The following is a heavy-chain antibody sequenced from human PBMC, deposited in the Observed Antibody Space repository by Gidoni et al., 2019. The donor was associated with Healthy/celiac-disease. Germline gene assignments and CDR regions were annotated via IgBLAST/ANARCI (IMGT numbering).Heavy chain of an antibody. V-gene: IGHV4-30-4*01. CDR1: GGSISSGDSY. Sequence: QVQLQESGPGLVKPSQTLSLTCTVSGGSISSGDSYWRCIRQPPGKGLEWIGYIYYSGSTYYNPSLKSRVTISVDTSKNQFSLKLSSVTAADTAVYYCARGLDYGDYRDYDEFPNAFDIWGQGTMVTVSS. J-gene: IGHJ3*02. CDR3: ARGLDYGDYRDYDEFPNAFDI. D-gene: IGHD4-17*01. CDR2: IYYSGST.